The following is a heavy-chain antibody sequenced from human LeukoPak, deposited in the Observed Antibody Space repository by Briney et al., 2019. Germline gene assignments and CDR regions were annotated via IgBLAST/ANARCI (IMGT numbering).Heavy chain of an antibody. CDR3: ARGLTYYDILTGYFRNWFDP. Sequence: SETLSLTCTDSGGSISSYYWSWIRQPPGKGLEWIGYIYYSGSTNYNPSLKSRVTISVDTSKNQFSLKLSSVTAADTAVYYCARGLTYYDILTGYFRNWFDPWGQGTLVTVSS. J-gene: IGHJ5*02. CDR1: GGSISSYY. V-gene: IGHV4-59*08. CDR2: IYYSGST. D-gene: IGHD3-9*01.